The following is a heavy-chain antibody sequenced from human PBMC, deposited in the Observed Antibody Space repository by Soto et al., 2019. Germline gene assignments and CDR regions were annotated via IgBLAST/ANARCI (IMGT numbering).Heavy chain of an antibody. V-gene: IGHV2-26*01. CDR3: ARILDIVVVVAHGAFDI. D-gene: IGHD2-15*01. CDR2: IFSNDEK. CDR1: GFSLSNARMG. Sequence: QVTLKESGPVLVKPTETLTLTCTVSGFSLSNARMGVSWIRQPPGKALEWLAHIFSNDEKSYSTSLKSRLTISKDTSNRQVVLTMTNMDPVHTATYYCARILDIVVVVAHGAFDIWGQGTMVTVSS. J-gene: IGHJ3*02.